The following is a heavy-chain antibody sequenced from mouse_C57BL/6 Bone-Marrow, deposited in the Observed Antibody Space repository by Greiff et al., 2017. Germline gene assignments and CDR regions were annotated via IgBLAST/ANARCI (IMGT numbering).Heavy chain of an antibody. J-gene: IGHJ1*03. Sequence: QVQLQQPGAELVKPGASVKMSCKASGYTFTSYWITWVKQRPGQGLEWIGDIYPGSGSTNYNEKFKSKATLTVDTSSSPAYMQLSSLTSEDSAVYYCARITTVPRYFDGWGTGTTVTVSS. CDR3: ARITTVPRYFDG. V-gene: IGHV1-55*01. D-gene: IGHD1-1*01. CDR2: IYPGSGST. CDR1: GYTFTSYW.